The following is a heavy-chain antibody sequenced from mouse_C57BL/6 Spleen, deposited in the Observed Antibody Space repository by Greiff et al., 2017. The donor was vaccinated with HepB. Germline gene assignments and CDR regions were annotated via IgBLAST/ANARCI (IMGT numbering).Heavy chain of an antibody. J-gene: IGHJ4*01. D-gene: IGHD1-1*01. Sequence: QVQLQQPGAELVMPGASVKLSCKASGYTFTSYWMHWVKQRPGQGLEWIGEIDPSDSYTNYNQKFKGKSTLTVDKSSSTAYMQLSSLTSDDSAVYYCAREAEARTVVDYYAMDYWGQVTPATVSS. CDR1: GYTFTSYW. CDR3: AREAEARTVVDYYAMDY. CDR2: IDPSDSYT. V-gene: IGHV1-69*01.